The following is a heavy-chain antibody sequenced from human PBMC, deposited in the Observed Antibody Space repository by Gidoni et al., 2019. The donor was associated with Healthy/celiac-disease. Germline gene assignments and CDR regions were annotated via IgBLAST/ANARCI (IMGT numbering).Heavy chain of an antibody. CDR1: GFPFSSYA. CDR3: AVYDSSGYSDLDY. CDR2: ISGSGGST. Sequence: EVQLLESGGGLVQPGGSLRLSCAASGFPFSSYAMSWVRQAPGKGLEWVSAISGSGGSTYYADSVKGRFTISRDNSKNTLYLQMNSLRAEDTAVYYCAVYDSSGYSDLDYWGQGTLVTVSS. J-gene: IGHJ4*02. V-gene: IGHV3-23*01. D-gene: IGHD3-22*01.